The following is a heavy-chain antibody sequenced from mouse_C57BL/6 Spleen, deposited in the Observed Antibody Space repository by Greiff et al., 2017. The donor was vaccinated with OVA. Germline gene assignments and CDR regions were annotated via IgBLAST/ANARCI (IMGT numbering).Heavy chain of an antibody. CDR2: INPNNGGT. V-gene: IGHV1-26*01. CDR3: ASLWDYDFDY. J-gene: IGHJ2*01. Sequence: EVQLQQSGPELVKPGASVQISCKASGYTFTDYYMNWVKPSHGKSLEWIGDINPNNGGTSYNQKFKGKATLTVDKSSSTAYMELRSLTSEDSAVYYCASLWDYDFDYWGQGTTLTVSS. CDR1: GYTFTDYY. D-gene: IGHD2-4*01.